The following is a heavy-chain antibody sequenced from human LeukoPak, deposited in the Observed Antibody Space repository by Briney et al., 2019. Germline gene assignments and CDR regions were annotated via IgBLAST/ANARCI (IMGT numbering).Heavy chain of an antibody. D-gene: IGHD4/OR15-4a*01. CDR3: TTDPAYGAYP. J-gene: IGHJ5*02. Sequence: GGSLRLSCAASGFSFTNAWMNWVRQAPGKGLEWVGRIKSKADGGTTDYAAPVKGRVTISRDDSKNTLYLYMTIPKTEDTCVYYSTTDPAYGAYPWGQGTLVTVSS. V-gene: IGHV3-15*01. CDR2: IKSKADGGTT. CDR1: GFSFTNAW.